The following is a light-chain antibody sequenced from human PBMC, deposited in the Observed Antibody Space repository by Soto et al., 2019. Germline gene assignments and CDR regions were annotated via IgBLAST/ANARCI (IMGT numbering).Light chain of an antibody. CDR3: QQVNNYPLT. Sequence: DIQLTQSPSFLSASVGDRVTITCRASQGISTFLAWYQQHPGTAPKRLIYDASNLQSGVPSRFSGSGSGTEFTLTISSLRPEDFATYYCQQVNNYPLTFGGGTKVEIK. V-gene: IGKV1-9*01. CDR2: DAS. CDR1: QGISTF. J-gene: IGKJ4*01.